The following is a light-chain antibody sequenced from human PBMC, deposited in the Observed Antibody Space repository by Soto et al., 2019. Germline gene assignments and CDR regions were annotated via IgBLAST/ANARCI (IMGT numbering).Light chain of an antibody. J-gene: IGLJ1*01. Sequence: QSVLTQPASVPGSPGQSITISCTGTSSDVGGYNYVSWYQQHPGKAPKLMIYRVSHRPSGVSNRFSGSKSGNTASLTISGLQAEDEADYFCSSYTTSTTYVFGTGTKVTVL. CDR1: SSDVGGYNY. CDR3: SSYTTSTTYV. V-gene: IGLV2-14*03. CDR2: RVS.